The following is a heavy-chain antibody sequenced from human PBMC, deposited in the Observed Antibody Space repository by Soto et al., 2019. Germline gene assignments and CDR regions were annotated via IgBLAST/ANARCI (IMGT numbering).Heavy chain of an antibody. CDR2: IIPIFGTA. V-gene: IGHV1-69*12. CDR1: GGTFSSYA. CDR3: ARPTKSLYYCDGMDV. D-gene: IGHD1-1*01. Sequence: QVQLVQSGAEVKKPGSSVKVSCKASGGTFSSYAISWVRQAPGQGLEWMGGIIPIFGTANYAQKFQGRVTITADESTSTAYMELGSLRYEDTAVYYCARPTKSLYYCDGMDVWGQGTTVTVSS. J-gene: IGHJ6*02.